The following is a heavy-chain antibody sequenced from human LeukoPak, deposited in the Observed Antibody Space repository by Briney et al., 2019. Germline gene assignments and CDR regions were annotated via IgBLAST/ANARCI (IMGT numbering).Heavy chain of an antibody. J-gene: IGHJ4*02. V-gene: IGHV3-30*03. CDR2: ISYDGTNK. CDR1: GFSFSDYG. D-gene: IGHD2/OR15-2a*01. CDR3: ARVYWYGTYFDY. Sequence: GGSLRLSCAASGFSFSDYGMHWVRQASGKELEWVAVISYDGTNKYYADSVKGRFTISRDNSKNTLYLQMNSLRAEDTAVYYCARVYWYGTYFDYWGQGTLVTVSS.